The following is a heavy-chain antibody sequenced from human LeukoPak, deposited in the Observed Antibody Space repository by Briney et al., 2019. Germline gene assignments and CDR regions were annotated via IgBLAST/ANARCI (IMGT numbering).Heavy chain of an antibody. CDR2: ISGSGGST. Sequence: GGSLRLSCAASGLTFSSYAMSWVRQAPGKGLEWVSAISGSGGSTYYADSVKGRFTISRDNSKNTLYLQMNSLRAEDTALYYCAKGPPYSSSSDFFDYWGQGTLVTVSS. V-gene: IGHV3-23*01. CDR3: AKGPPYSSSSDFFDY. CDR1: GLTFSSYA. J-gene: IGHJ4*02. D-gene: IGHD6-6*01.